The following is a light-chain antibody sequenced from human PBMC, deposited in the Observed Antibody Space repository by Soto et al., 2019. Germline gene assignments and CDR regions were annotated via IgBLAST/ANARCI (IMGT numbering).Light chain of an antibody. CDR2: DAS. V-gene: IGKV3-11*01. CDR1: QSVSSF. J-gene: IGKJ4*01. CDR3: QQRINWPLT. Sequence: EIVLTQSPATLSLSTGESATLSCRASQSVSSFLAWYQQKPGQAPRLLIYDASNRATCIPTRFSGSGSGTHSTLTISSLEPEDFAFSYYQQRINWPLTFGGGTKVEIK.